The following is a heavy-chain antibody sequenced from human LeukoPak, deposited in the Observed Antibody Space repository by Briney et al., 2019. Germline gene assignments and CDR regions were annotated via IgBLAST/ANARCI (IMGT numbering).Heavy chain of an antibody. J-gene: IGHJ4*02. CDR3: ARGTRVADY. V-gene: IGHV1-8*01. Sequence: ASVKVSCKSSGYTFTSYDINWVRQATGQGLEWMGWMNPNSGNTGYAQKFQGRVTMTRNTSISTAYMKLRRLRSEDTAVYYCARGTRVADYWGQGTLVTVSS. CDR1: GYTFTSYD. CDR2: MNPNSGNT.